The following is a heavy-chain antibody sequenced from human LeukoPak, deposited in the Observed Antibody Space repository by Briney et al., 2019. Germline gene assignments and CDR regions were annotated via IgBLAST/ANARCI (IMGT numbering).Heavy chain of an antibody. D-gene: IGHD6-19*01. J-gene: IGHJ4*02. CDR3: APAVAGTPVY. CDR1: GGSISSSSYY. CDR2: IYYSGST. V-gene: IGHV4-39*07. Sequence: SETLSLTCTVSGGSISSSSYYWGWIRQPPGKGLEWIGSIYYSGSTYYNPSLKSRVTISVDTSKNQFSLKLSSVTAADTAVYCCAPAVAGTPVYWGQGTLVTVPS.